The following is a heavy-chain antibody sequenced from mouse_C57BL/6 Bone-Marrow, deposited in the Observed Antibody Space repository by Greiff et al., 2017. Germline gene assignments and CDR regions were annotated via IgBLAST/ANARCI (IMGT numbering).Heavy chain of an antibody. CDR2: IDPNSGGT. V-gene: IGHV1-72*01. CDR1: GYTFTSYW. D-gene: IGHD1-1*01. Sequence: VQLQQPGAELVKPGASVKLSCKASGYTFTSYWMHWVKQRPGRGLEWIGSIDPNSGGTKYNEKFKSKATLTVDKPSSTAYMQLSSLTSEDSAVYYCARQGYYGSSLGYFDVWGTGTTVTVSS. J-gene: IGHJ1*03. CDR3: ARQGYYGSSLGYFDV.